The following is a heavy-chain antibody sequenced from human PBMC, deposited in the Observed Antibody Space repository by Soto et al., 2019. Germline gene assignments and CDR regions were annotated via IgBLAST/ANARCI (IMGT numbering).Heavy chain of an antibody. D-gene: IGHD1-26*01. CDR2: ISGSGGST. J-gene: IGHJ6*02. V-gene: IGHV3-23*01. Sequence: SGGSLRLSCAASGFTFSSYAMSWVRQAPGKGLEWVSAISGSGGSTYYADSVKGRFTISRDNSKNTLYLQMNSLRAEDTAVYYCAKDLGGWPYYYYYGMDVWGQGTTVTVSS. CDR3: AKDLGGWPYYYYYGMDV. CDR1: GFTFSSYA.